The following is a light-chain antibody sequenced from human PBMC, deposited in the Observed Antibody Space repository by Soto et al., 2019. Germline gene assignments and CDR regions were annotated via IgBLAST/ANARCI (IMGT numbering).Light chain of an antibody. CDR3: SSYTSSSTVV. CDR1: SSDVGGYNY. J-gene: IGLJ2*01. Sequence: QSALTKPASVSGSPGQSITISCTGTSSDVGGYNYVSWYQQHPVKAPKLMIYDVSNRPSGVSNRFSGSKSGNTASLTISGLQAEDEADYYCSSYTSSSTVVFGGGTKVTVL. V-gene: IGLV2-14*01. CDR2: DVS.